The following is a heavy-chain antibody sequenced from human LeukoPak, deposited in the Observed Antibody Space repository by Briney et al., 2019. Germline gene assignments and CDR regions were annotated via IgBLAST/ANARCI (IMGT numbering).Heavy chain of an antibody. D-gene: IGHD6-19*01. CDR1: GFTFSDYY. CDR3: ARERSSGWDYYFDY. Sequence: GGSLRLSCAASGFTFSDYYMSWIRQAPGKGLEWVSYISSSGSTIYYADSVKGRFTISRDNAKNSLYLQMNSLRAEDTAVYYCARERSSGWDYYFDYWGQGTLVTVSS. V-gene: IGHV3-11*04. J-gene: IGHJ4*02. CDR2: ISSSGSTI.